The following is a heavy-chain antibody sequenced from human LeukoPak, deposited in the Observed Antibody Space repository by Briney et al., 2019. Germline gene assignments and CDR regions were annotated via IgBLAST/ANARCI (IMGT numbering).Heavy chain of an antibody. CDR1: GFTYNNYW. Sequence: GGSLRLSCVASGFTYNNYWMSWVRQAPGKGPEWVANIKQDGSEQYYVDSLKGRFTISRDNTQNSLYLQMNSLRAEDTAVYYCARDKIVGATLLDYWGQGALVTVSS. D-gene: IGHD1-26*01. V-gene: IGHV3-7*01. J-gene: IGHJ4*02. CDR3: ARDKIVGATLLDY. CDR2: IKQDGSEQ.